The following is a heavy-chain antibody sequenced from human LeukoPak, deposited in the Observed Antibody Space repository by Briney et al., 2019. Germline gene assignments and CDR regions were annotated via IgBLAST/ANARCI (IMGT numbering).Heavy chain of an antibody. V-gene: IGHV4-34*01. D-gene: IGHD3-22*01. CDR3: ARGRSYYDSSGYRPRAFDI. Sequence: SETLSLTCAVYGGSFSGYYWSWIRQPPGKGLEWIGEINHSGSTNYNPALKSRVTISVDTSKNQFSLKLSSVTAADTAVYYCARGRSYYDSSGYRPRAFDIWGQGTMVTVSS. J-gene: IGHJ3*02. CDR1: GGSFSGYY. CDR2: INHSGST.